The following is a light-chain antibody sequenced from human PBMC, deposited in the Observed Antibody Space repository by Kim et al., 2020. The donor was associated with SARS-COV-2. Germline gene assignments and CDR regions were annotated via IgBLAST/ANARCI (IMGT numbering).Light chain of an antibody. V-gene: IGKV1-6*01. CDR2: AAS. CDR3: LQDSRYPRT. Sequence: SPGDRVTITCRASQAIRNELGWYQQKPGKAPKVLIYAASTLQSGVSSRFSGSGSGTDFTLTISSLQPEDFATYYCLQDSRYPRTFGQGTKVDIK. J-gene: IGKJ1*01. CDR1: QAIRNE.